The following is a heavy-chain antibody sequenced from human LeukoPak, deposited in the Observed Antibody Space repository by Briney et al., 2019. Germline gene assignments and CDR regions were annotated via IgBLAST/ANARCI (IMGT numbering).Heavy chain of an antibody. D-gene: IGHD3-22*01. Sequence: GGSLSLSCAASGFTFTNYAMSWVRQAPGKGLEWVSATVGSGPDTYHADSVKGRFTISSDNSKNTLYQQSNSLAADDAALYYCARHYDSSGYYLYYYYYMDVWGKGTTVTVSS. CDR3: ARHYDSSGYYLYYYYYMDV. CDR1: GFTFTNYA. V-gene: IGHV3-23*01. J-gene: IGHJ6*03. CDR2: TVGSGPDT.